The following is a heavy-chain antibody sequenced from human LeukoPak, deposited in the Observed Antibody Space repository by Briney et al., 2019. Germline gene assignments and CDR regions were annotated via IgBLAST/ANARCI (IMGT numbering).Heavy chain of an antibody. CDR2: IRSKAYGGTT. CDR1: GFTFGDYG. D-gene: IGHD3-10*01. Sequence: SLRLSCTTSGFTFGDYGMSWVRQAPGKGLGWVGFIRSKAYGGTTENAASVKGRFTISRDDSKSIAYLQMNSLKTEDTAVYYCTGSFGELTFFDYWGLGTLVTVSS. CDR3: TGSFGELTFFDY. J-gene: IGHJ4*02. V-gene: IGHV3-49*04.